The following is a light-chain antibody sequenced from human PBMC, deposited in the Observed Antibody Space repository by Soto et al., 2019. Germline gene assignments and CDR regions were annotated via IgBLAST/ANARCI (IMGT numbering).Light chain of an antibody. V-gene: IGLV2-23*02. CDR3: CSYAGGNTYV. CDR1: SSDIGSYNL. Sequence: QSVLTQPASVSGSPGQSITISCTGTSSDIGSYNLVSWYQHHPGTAPKLMIYEVFKRPSGVSNRFSGSTSGNTASLTISGLQSEDEADYYCCSYAGGNTYVFVTGTKVTVL. CDR2: EVF. J-gene: IGLJ1*01.